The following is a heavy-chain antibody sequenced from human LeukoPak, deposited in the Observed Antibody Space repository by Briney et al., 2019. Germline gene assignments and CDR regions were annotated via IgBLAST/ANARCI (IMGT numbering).Heavy chain of an antibody. CDR1: GGSISSSSYY. J-gene: IGHJ6*02. V-gene: IGHV4-39*01. D-gene: IGHD1-14*01. CDR2: IYYSGST. CDR3: ASDHPDRYYYYGMDV. Sequence: SETLSLTCTVSGGSISSSSYYWGWIRQPPGKGLDWIGSIYYSGSTYYNPSLKSRVTISVDTSKNQFSLKLSSVTAADTAVYYCASDHPDRYYYYGMDVWGQGTTVTVSS.